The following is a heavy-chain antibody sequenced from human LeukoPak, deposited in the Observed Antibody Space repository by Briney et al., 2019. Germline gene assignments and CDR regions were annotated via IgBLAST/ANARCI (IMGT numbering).Heavy chain of an antibody. CDR2: IYHSEST. Sequence: SETLSLTCTVSGGSISSGGYYWSWIRQPPGKGLEWIGYIYHSESTYYNPSLKSRVTISVDKSKNQFSLKLSSVTAADTAVYYCARVTQSVYYYYGMDVRGQGTTVTVSS. CDR1: GGSISSGGYY. V-gene: IGHV4-30-2*01. CDR3: ARVTQSVYYYYGMDV. J-gene: IGHJ6*02.